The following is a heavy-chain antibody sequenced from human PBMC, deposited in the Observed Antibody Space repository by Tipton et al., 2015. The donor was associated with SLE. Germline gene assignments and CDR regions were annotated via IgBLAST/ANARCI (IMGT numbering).Heavy chain of an antibody. V-gene: IGHV3-30*02. J-gene: IGHJ6*02. CDR2: IRYDGSNK. Sequence: SLRLSCAASGFTFSSYGMHWVRQAPGKGLEWVAFIRYDGSNKYYAASVKGRFTISRDNSKNTLYLQMNSLRAEDTAVYYCAKDGARGYYYYGMDVWGQGTTVTVSS. CDR1: GFTFSSYG. CDR3: AKDGARGYYYYGMDV. D-gene: IGHD3-16*01.